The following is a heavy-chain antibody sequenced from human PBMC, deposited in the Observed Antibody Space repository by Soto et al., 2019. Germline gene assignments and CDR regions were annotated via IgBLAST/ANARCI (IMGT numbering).Heavy chain of an antibody. CDR2: ISYTGST. Sequence: SETLSLTCSVSGDTIRSDYWNWIRQPPGKRLEWIGYISYTGSTYYNPSLKSRVTISVDRSKNQFSLRLSSVTAADTAVYYCAGGIAARPLGYWGQGTLVTVSS. CDR3: AGGIAARPLGY. D-gene: IGHD6-6*01. J-gene: IGHJ4*02. CDR1: GDTIRSDY. V-gene: IGHV4-59*12.